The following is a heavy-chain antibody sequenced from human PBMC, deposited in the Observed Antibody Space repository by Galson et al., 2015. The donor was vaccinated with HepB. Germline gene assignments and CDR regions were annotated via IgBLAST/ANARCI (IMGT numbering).Heavy chain of an antibody. CDR3: VGGNDYGGKPTTFDY. J-gene: IGHJ4*02. Sequence: SVKVSCKASGGTFSSYAISWVRQAPGQGLEWMGGIIPIFGTANYAQKFQGRVTITADESTSTAYMELSSLRSEDTAVYYCVGGNDYGGKPTTFDYWGQGTLVTVSS. D-gene: IGHD4-23*01. CDR1: GGTFSSYA. V-gene: IGHV1-69*13. CDR2: IIPIFGTA.